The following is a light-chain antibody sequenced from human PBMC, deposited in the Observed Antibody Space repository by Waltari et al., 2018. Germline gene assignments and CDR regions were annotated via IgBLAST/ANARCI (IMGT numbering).Light chain of an antibody. CDR1: RRDVGGYNY. Sequence: QSALTQPPSASGSPGPSVTISCAGTRRDVGGYNYVPWYQHHPGKAPKLIIYEVTYRPSGVPDRFSGSKSGNTASLTVSGPQAEDESDYYCSSYGGSNNFYVFGTGTKVSVL. CDR2: EVT. V-gene: IGLV2-8*01. CDR3: SSYGGSNNFYV. J-gene: IGLJ1*01.